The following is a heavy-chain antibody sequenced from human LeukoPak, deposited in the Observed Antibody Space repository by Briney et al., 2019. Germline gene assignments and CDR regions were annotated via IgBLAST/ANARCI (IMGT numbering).Heavy chain of an antibody. D-gene: IGHD3-22*01. Sequence: GGSLRLSCAASGFTFSSYGMHWVRQAPGKGLEWVAVISYDGSNKYYAGSVKGRFTISRDNSKNTLYLQMNSLRAEDTAVYYCAKDYDSSGYGSLTYYFDYWGQGTLVTVSS. CDR1: GFTFSSYG. J-gene: IGHJ4*02. CDR3: AKDYDSSGYGSLTYYFDY. CDR2: ISYDGSNK. V-gene: IGHV3-30*18.